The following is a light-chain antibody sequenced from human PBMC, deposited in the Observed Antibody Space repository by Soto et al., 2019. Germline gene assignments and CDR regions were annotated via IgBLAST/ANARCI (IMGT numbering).Light chain of an antibody. CDR2: EVS. J-gene: IGLJ1*01. Sequence: QSALTHPLSASGVSCHGGTISCPGTSSYVVAYNYVSWYQQLPGKAPKLIIYEVSKRPSGVPDRFSGSKSGNTASLTVSGLQAEDEADYYCTSYAGTYSFFYVFGTGTKVTVL. CDR3: TSYAGTYSFFYV. CDR1: SSYVVAYNY. V-gene: IGLV2-8*01.